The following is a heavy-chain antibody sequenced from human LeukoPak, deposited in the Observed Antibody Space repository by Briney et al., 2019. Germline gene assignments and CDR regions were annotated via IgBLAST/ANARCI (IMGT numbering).Heavy chain of an antibody. CDR2: INHSGRT. Sequence: SETLSLTCAVYGGSFSGYYWSWIRQPPGKGLEWIGEINHSGRTNYNPSLKSRVTISVDTSKNQFSLKLSSVTAADTAVYYCARGRAYYYGSGSYYPFDYWGQGTLVTVSS. CDR1: GGSFSGYY. J-gene: IGHJ4*02. CDR3: ARGRAYYYGSGSYYPFDY. V-gene: IGHV4-34*01. D-gene: IGHD3-10*01.